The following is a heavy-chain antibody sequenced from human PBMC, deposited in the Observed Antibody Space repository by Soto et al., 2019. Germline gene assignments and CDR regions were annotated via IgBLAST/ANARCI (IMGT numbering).Heavy chain of an antibody. Sequence: EVQLVESGEGLVQPGGSLRLSCAASGFTFSSYAMHWVRQAPGKGLEYVSAISSNGGSTYYADSVKGRFTISRDNSKNTLYLQMGSLRAEDMAVYYCARGLLRVGAWEIWGQGTMVPVSS. CDR1: GFTFSSYA. CDR3: ARGLLRVGAWEI. J-gene: IGHJ3*02. CDR2: ISSNGGST. D-gene: IGHD2-21*02. V-gene: IGHV3-64*02.